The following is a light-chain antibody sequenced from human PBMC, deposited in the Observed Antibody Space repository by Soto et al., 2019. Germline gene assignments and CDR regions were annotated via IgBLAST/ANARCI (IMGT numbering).Light chain of an antibody. CDR3: QQRRSWPPTIT. CDR1: QSVSTY. Sequence: ESVLTQSPSTLSLSPGETATLSCRASQSVSTYLAWYQQRPGQAPRLLIYDASYRATDIPPRFSGSGSGTDFTLTISSLEPEDFAVYYCQQRRSWPPTITFGQGRRLEIK. J-gene: IGKJ5*01. CDR2: DAS. V-gene: IGKV3-11*01.